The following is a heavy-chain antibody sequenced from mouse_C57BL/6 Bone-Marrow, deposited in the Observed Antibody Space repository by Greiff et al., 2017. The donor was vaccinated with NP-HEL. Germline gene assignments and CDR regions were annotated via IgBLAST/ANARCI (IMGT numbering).Heavy chain of an antibody. J-gene: IGHJ4*01. CDR3: ASDYPYAMDY. CDR1: GFTFSDYG. CDR2: ISSGSSTI. Sequence: DVQLVESGGGLVKPGGSLKLSCAASGFTFSDYGMHWVRQAPEKGLEWVAYISSGSSTIYYADTVKGRFTISRDNAKNTLFLQMTSLRSEDTAMYYCASDYPYAMDYWGQGTSVTVSS. D-gene: IGHD2-4*01. V-gene: IGHV5-17*01.